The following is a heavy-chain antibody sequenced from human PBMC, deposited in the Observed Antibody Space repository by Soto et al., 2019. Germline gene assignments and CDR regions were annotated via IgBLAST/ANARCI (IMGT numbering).Heavy chain of an antibody. J-gene: IGHJ5*02. CDR3: ARDNGGRITMVRGVRPNWFDP. CDR2: FDPEDGET. V-gene: IGHV1-24*01. D-gene: IGHD3-10*01. Sequence: ASVKVSCKVSGYTLTELSMHWVRQAPGKGLEWMGGFDPEDGETIYAQKFQGRVTMTEDTSTDTAYMELSSLRSEDTAVYYCARDNGGRITMVRGVRPNWFDPWGQGTLVTVSS. CDR1: GYTLTELS.